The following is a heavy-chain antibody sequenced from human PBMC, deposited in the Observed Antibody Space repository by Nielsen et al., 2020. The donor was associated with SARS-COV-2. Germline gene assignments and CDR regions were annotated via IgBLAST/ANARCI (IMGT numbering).Heavy chain of an antibody. Sequence: GGSLRLSCAASGFTFSSYAMSWVRQAPGKGLEWVSAISGSGGSTYYADSVKGRFTISRDNSKNTLYLQMNSLRAEDTAVDYCARGMVRGSVSGMDVWGQGTTVTVSS. CDR2: ISGSGGST. D-gene: IGHD3-10*01. CDR1: GFTFSSYA. J-gene: IGHJ6*02. V-gene: IGHV3-23*01. CDR3: ARGMVRGSVSGMDV.